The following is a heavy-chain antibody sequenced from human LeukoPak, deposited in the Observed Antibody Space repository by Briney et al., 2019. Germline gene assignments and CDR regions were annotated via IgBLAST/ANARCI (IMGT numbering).Heavy chain of an antibody. CDR3: AKGLGRSNAFDI. J-gene: IGHJ3*02. Sequence: GGSLRLSCAASGFTFSSYAMSWVRRAPGKGLEWVSAISGSGGSTYYADSVKGRFTISRDNSKNTLYLQMNSLRAEDTAVYYCAKGLGRSNAFDIWGQGTMVTVSS. CDR1: GFTFSSYA. D-gene: IGHD7-27*01. V-gene: IGHV3-23*01. CDR2: ISGSGGST.